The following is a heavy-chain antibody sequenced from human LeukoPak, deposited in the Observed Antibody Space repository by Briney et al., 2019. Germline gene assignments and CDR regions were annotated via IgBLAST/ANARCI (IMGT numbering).Heavy chain of an antibody. Sequence: PGGSLRLSCAASGFAFSSYAMSWVRQAPGKGLEWVGFIRSKAYGGTIEYAASVKGRFTISRDDSKSIAYLQMNSLKTEDTAVYYCTRDVDTAMVQYFDLWGRGTLVTVSS. D-gene: IGHD5-18*01. CDR3: TRDVDTAMVQYFDL. CDR2: IRSKAYGGTI. V-gene: IGHV3-49*04. CDR1: GFAFSSYA. J-gene: IGHJ2*01.